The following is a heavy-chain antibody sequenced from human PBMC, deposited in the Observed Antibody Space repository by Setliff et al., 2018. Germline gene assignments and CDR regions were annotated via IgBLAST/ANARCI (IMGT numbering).Heavy chain of an antibody. D-gene: IGHD1-20*01. CDR3: AKDYSMAITVGYFQH. CDR2: TYSDGRT. CDR1: GFTFSGYA. V-gene: IGHV3-23*01. Sequence: GGSLRLSCAASGFTFSGYAMTWVRQAPGKGLEWVSVTYSDGRTNYADSVKGRFTISRDNSKNTLYLEMNSLRAEDTAVYYCAKDYSMAITVGYFQHWGHGTLVTVSS. J-gene: IGHJ1*01.